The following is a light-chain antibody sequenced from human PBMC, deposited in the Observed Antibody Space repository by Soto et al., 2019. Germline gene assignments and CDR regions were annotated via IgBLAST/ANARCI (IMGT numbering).Light chain of an antibody. J-gene: IGKJ4*01. Sequence: EIVLTQSPGTLSLSPGERATLSCRASQSVSSSYLAWYQQKPGQAPRLLIYGASSRATDIPARFSGSGSGTDFTLTISSLEPEDFAVYYCQQRSSWPLTFGGGTKVEIK. CDR2: GAS. V-gene: IGKV3D-20*02. CDR3: QQRSSWPLT. CDR1: QSVSSSY.